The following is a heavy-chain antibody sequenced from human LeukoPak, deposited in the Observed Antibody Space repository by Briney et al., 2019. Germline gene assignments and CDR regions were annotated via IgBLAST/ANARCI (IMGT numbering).Heavy chain of an antibody. V-gene: IGHV4-59*01. CDR1: GGSISSYY. J-gene: IGHJ3*02. CDR2: IYYSGIT. D-gene: IGHD1-14*01. CDR3: ARAGRWEGRPHAFDI. Sequence: PSETLTLTCTASGGSISSYYRSWIRQPPGKGLEWIGYIYYSGITNYNPSLKSRLIITVDTSKDQFSLKLRSVSAADTAMYYCARAGRWEGRPHAFDIWGQGTMVTVSS.